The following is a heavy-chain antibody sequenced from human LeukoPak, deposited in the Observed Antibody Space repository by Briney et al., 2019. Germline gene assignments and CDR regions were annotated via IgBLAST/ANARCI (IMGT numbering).Heavy chain of an antibody. V-gene: IGHV1-2*06. CDR2: INPHSGDT. Sequence: ASVKVSCKASGYRFTGYYIHWVRQAPGQGLEWMRRINPHSGDTTYAQKFHGRVTLTTDTSISTAYMELGRLRYDDTAVYYCARDESGHWFDPWGQGSLVTVSS. CDR1: GYRFTGYY. J-gene: IGHJ5*02. CDR3: ARDESGHWFDP.